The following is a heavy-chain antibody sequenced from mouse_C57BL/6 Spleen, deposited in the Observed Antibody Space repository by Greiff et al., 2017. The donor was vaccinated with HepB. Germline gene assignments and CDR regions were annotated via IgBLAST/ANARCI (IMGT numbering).Heavy chain of an antibody. CDR3: ASSLDYAMDY. Sequence: VQLQQSGPELVKPGASVKISCKASGYAFSSSWMNWVKQRPGKGLEWIGRIYPGDGDTNYNGKFKGKATLTADTSSSTAYMQLSSLTSEDSAVYCCASSLDYAMDYWGQGTSVTVSS. CDR2: IYPGDGDT. J-gene: IGHJ4*01. CDR1: GYAFSSSW. V-gene: IGHV1-82*01.